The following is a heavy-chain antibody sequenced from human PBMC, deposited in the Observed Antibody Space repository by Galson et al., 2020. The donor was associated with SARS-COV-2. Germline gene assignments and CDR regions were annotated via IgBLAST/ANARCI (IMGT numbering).Heavy chain of an antibody. CDR3: AGRVAGAGSLHI. D-gene: IGHD6-19*01. Sequence: SQTLSLTCAISGDSVSSNSAAWNWIRQSPSRGLEWLGRTYYRSQWPTDNAVSVKSRITINPDTSKNQFSLQLNSATPGDTAIYYCAGRVAGAGSLHIWGQGRMVSVSS. J-gene: IGHJ3*02. CDR2: TYYRSQWPT. V-gene: IGHV6-1*01. CDR1: GDSVSSNSAA.